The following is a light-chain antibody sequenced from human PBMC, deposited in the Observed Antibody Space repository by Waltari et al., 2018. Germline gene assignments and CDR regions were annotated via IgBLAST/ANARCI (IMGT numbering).Light chain of an antibody. V-gene: IGKV2-28*01. CDR3: MQALERNT. CDR2: LAS. Sequence: IVMTQSPLFLPVTPGEPASISCRSSQSLLYSNGYNYLDWYLQKPGQSPQLLIYLASRRASGVPDRFSGSGSGTDFTLRISRVEAEDVGVYYCMQALERNTXXQGTKLEIK. CDR1: QSLLYSNGYNY. J-gene: IGKJ2*01.